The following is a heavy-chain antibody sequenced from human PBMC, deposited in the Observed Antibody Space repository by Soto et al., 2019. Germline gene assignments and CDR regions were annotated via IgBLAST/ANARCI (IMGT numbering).Heavy chain of an antibody. V-gene: IGHV3-30*03. Sequence: QVQLVESGGGVVQPGRSLRLSCAATGFPCSSYGMHGVRKAPGKGLEWVAVISYDGSNKYYADSVKGRFTISRDNSASTLYLQMNSLRPEDTALYYCVGGQYYFDYRGQGTLVTV. CDR2: ISYDGSNK. CDR1: GFPCSSYG. CDR3: VGGQYYFDY. D-gene: IGHD3-10*01. J-gene: IGHJ4*02.